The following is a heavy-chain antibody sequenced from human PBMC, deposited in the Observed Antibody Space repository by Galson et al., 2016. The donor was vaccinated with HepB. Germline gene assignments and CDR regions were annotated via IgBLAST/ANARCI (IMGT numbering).Heavy chain of an antibody. J-gene: IGHJ4*02. CDR1: GDSVSSNSAA. D-gene: IGHD5-18*01. V-gene: IGHV6-1*01. CDR3: ARGAYSSQRFDF. Sequence: CAISGDSVSSNSAAWNWIRQSPSRGLEWLGGTYYRSNWINEYAVSVKGRITIKSDTSKNQFSLQLNSVTPEDTAVYYCARGAYSSQRFDFWGQGTLVTVSS. CDR2: TYYRSNWIN.